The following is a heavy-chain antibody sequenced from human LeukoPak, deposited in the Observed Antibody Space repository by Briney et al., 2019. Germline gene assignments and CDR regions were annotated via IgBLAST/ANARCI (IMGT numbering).Heavy chain of an antibody. D-gene: IGHD5-24*01. CDR3: VKDRKPDGLYNFDY. CDR1: GSYW. Sequence: GGSLRLSCAAPGSYWMHWVRQAPGQGLEWVSVIVGSGGGIEYADSVKGRFTISRDNSKNTVYLQMNSLRAEDTAVYYCVKDRKPDGLYNFDYWGQGTLVTVSS. V-gene: IGHV3-23*01. J-gene: IGHJ4*02. CDR2: IVGSGGGI.